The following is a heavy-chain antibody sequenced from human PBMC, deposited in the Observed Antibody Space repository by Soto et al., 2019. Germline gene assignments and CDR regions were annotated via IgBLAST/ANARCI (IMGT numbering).Heavy chain of an antibody. J-gene: IGHJ6*02. D-gene: IGHD3-22*01. Sequence: QVQLVQSGAEVKKPGSSVKVSCKASGGTFSSYAISWVRQAPGQGLEWMGGIIPIFGTANYAQKFQGRVTITADESTSTAYMEHSSLRSEDTAVYYCARDKVGYYDSSGYYRVSVPPDYYYGMDVWGQGTTVTVSS. CDR1: GGTFSSYA. CDR3: ARDKVGYYDSSGYYRVSVPPDYYYGMDV. CDR2: IIPIFGTA. V-gene: IGHV1-69*01.